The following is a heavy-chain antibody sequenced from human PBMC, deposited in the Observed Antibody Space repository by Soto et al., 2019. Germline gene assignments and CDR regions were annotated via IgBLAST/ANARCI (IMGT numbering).Heavy chain of an antibody. V-gene: IGHV4-34*01. J-gene: IGHJ6*02. CDR2: VSHSGSP. CDR1: GGSVSVYY. CDR3: ARDRKKTYFYNYGLDV. Sequence: SETLSLTCAVYGGSVSVYYWGWVRQPPGKGLEWLGEVSHSGSPKYNPSLKSRVIMSIDTSKNQFSLNLTSVTAADTAVYYCARDRKKTYFYNYGLDVWGQGTAVTVSS.